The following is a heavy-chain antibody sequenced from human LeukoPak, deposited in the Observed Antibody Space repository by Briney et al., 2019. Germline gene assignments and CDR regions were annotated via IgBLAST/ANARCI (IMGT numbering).Heavy chain of an antibody. Sequence: SETLSLTCAVYGGSFSGYYWSWIRQPPGKRLEWIGEINHSGSTNYNPSLKSRVTISVDTSKNQFSLKLSSVTAADTAVYYCARGLETAMPTGFDYWGQGTLVTVSS. CDR1: GGSFSGYY. D-gene: IGHD5-18*01. CDR3: ARGLETAMPTGFDY. CDR2: INHSGST. V-gene: IGHV4-34*01. J-gene: IGHJ4*02.